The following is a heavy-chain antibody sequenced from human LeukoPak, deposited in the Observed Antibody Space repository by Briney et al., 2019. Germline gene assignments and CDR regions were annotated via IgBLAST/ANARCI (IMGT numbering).Heavy chain of an antibody. V-gene: IGHV4-4*02. CDR2: IYHTETT. CDR3: ARGNGVSSGWYGYYFDY. CDR1: SVSISSGDW. Sequence: KSSETLSLTCAVSSVSISSGDWWSWVRQPPGKGLEWIGEIYHTETTNYNPSFKSRVIISVDKSKNEFSLKLSSVTAADTAMFYCARGNGVSSGWYGYYFDYWGQGALVTVSS. J-gene: IGHJ4*02. D-gene: IGHD6-19*01.